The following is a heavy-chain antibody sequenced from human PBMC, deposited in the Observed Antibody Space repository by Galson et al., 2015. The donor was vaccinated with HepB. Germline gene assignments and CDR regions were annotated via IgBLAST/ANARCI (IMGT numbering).Heavy chain of an antibody. D-gene: IGHD4-17*01. CDR3: AREIYGGYAFDI. CDR1: GFTFSGYS. CDR2: ISSTSDYI. J-gene: IGHJ3*02. Sequence: SLRLSCAASGFTFSGYSMNWVRQAPGKGLEWVSSISSTSDYIYYADSVKGRFTISRDSAKNSLYLQMSSLRAEDTAVYYCAREIYGGYAFDIWGQGTMVTVSS. V-gene: IGHV3-21*01.